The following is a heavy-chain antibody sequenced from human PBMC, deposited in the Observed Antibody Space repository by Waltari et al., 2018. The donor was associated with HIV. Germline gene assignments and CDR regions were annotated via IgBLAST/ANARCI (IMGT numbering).Heavy chain of an antibody. CDR1: GFTFTNYG. CDR2: IKDDGSEK. V-gene: IGHV3-7*01. D-gene: IGHD1-26*01. CDR3: ARIGTFPHNYAIDF. Sequence: VQLMESGGGLVQSGGSLGLSCAASGFTFTNYGMSWVRQTPGKGLEWVAYIKDDGSEKYYMGSVKGRFTISRDNAKNSMFLQMNSLRAEDTAVYYCARIGTFPHNYAIDFWGQGTTVTVSS. J-gene: IGHJ6*02.